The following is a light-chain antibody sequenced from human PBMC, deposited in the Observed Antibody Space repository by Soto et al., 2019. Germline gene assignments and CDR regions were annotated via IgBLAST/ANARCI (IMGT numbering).Light chain of an antibody. J-gene: IGKJ4*01. CDR1: QDISNY. V-gene: IGKV1-33*01. CDR3: QQYDNLPRT. CDR2: DAS. Sequence: DIQMTQSPSSLSASVGDRATITCQASQDISNYLNWYQQKPGKAPKLLIYDASNLETGVPSRFSGSGSGTDFTFTISSLQPEDIATYYCQQYDNLPRTFGGGTKVDIK.